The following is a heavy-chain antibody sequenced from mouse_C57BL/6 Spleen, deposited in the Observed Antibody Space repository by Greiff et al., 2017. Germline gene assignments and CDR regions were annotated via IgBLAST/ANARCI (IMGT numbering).Heavy chain of an antibody. Sequence: VQLQQPGAELVRPGSSVKLSCKASGYTFTSYWMDWVKQRPGQGLEWIGNIYPSDSETHYNQKFKDKATLTVDKSFSTAYMQISSLTSEDSAVYYCARKDHYDYGDGFDYWGQGTTLTVSS. CDR1: GYTFTSYW. D-gene: IGHD2-4*01. CDR2: IYPSDSET. CDR3: ARKDHYDYGDGFDY. V-gene: IGHV1-61*01. J-gene: IGHJ2*01.